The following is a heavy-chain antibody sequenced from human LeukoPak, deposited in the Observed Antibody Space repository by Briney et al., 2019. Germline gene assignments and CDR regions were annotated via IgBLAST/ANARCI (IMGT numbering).Heavy chain of an antibody. Sequence: PGGSLRLSCAASGFTFSSYGMHWVRQAPGKGLEWVAFIRYDGSNKYYADSVKGRFTISRDNSKNTLYLQMNSLRAEDTAVYYCAKDSQRGYCSSTSCYIGTYYYYYMDVWSKGTTVTVSS. V-gene: IGHV3-30*02. D-gene: IGHD2-2*02. CDR3: AKDSQRGYCSSTSCYIGTYYYYYMDV. CDR1: GFTFSSYG. J-gene: IGHJ6*03. CDR2: IRYDGSNK.